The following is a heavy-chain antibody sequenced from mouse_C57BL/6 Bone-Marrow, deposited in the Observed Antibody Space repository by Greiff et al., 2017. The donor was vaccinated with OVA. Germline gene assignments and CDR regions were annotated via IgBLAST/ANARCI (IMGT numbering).Heavy chain of an antibody. Sequence: VHVKQSGPELVKPGASVKIPCKASGYTFTDYNMDWVKQSHGKSLEWIGDINPNNGGTIYNQKFKGKATLTVDKSSSTAYMELRSLTSEDTAVYYCARKRGYYYGSSYWYFDVWGTGTTVTVSS. CDR3: ARKRGYYYGSSYWYFDV. CDR1: GYTFTDYN. D-gene: IGHD1-1*01. CDR2: INPNNGGT. V-gene: IGHV1-18*01. J-gene: IGHJ1*03.